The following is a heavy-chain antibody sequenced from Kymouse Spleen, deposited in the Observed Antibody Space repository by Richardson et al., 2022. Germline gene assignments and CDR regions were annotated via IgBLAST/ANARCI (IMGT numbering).Heavy chain of an antibody. D-gene: IGHD2-8*01. CDR1: GFTFSSYG. J-gene: IGHJ6*02. CDR3: AREGYCTNGVCPHYYGMDV. V-gene: IGHV3-33*01. Sequence: QVQLVESGGGVVQPGRSLRLSCAASGFTFSSYGMHWVRQAPGKGLEWVAVIWYDGSNKYYADSVKGRFTISRDNSKNTLYLQMNSLRAEDTAVYYCAREGYCTNGVCPHYYGMDVWGQGTTVTVSS. CDR2: IWYDGSNK.